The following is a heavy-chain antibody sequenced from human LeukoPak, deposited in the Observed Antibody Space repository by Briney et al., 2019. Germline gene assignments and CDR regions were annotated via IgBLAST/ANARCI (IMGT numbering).Heavy chain of an antibody. D-gene: IGHD4-23*01. J-gene: IGHJ4*02. CDR3: ARDPSAYGGNFPLGVDY. CDR1: GFTFSSYW. V-gene: IGHV3-7*03. CDR2: IKQDGSEK. Sequence: GGSLRLSCAASGFTFSSYWMSWVRQAPGKGLEWVANIKQDGSEKYYVDSVKGRFTISRDNAKNSLYLQMNSLRAEDTAVYYCARDPSAYGGNFPLGVDYWGQGTLVTVSS.